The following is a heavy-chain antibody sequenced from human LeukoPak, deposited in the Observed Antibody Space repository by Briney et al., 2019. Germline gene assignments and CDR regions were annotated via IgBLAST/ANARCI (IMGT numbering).Heavy chain of an antibody. CDR1: GYTLTELS. J-gene: IGHJ6*02. CDR2: MNPNSGNT. Sequence: GASVKVSCKVSGYTLTELSMHWVRQAPGQGLEWMGWMNPNSGNTGYAQKFQGRVTMTRNTSISTAYMELSSLRSEDTAVYYCAYLGASSSWYNYYGMDVWGQGTTVTVSS. CDR3: AYLGASSSWYNYYGMDV. V-gene: IGHV1-8*01. D-gene: IGHD6-13*01.